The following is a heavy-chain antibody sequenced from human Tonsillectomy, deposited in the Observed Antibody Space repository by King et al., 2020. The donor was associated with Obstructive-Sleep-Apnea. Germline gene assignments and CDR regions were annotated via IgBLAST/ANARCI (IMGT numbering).Heavy chain of an antibody. J-gene: IGHJ6*02. Sequence: VQLVESGGGLVKPGGSLRLSCAASGFIFSSHSMNWVRQAPGKGLEWVSSISSTSHYIYDSDSVKGRLTISRDNAKNSVYLQMDSLRAEDTAGYYCARDLKDCSTTSCYVTFEDGMDVWGQGTTVTVSS. CDR1: GFIFSSHS. D-gene: IGHD2-2*01. CDR3: ARDLKDCSTTSCYVTFEDGMDV. V-gene: IGHV3-21*01. CDR2: ISSTSHYI.